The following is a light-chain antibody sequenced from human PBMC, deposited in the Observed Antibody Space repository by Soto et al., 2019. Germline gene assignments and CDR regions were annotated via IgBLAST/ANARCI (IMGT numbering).Light chain of an antibody. CDR3: QRLKSYPLIA. Sequence: DIQMTQSPSPLSASVGDRVTITCRASQSISSWLAWYQQKPGKAPKLLIYAASTLSGVPSRFNGSGSGTDFTLTISSLQPEDFATYYCQRLKSYPLIAFGQGTRLEIK. CDR2: AAS. V-gene: IGKV1-9*01. CDR1: QSISSW. J-gene: IGKJ5*01.